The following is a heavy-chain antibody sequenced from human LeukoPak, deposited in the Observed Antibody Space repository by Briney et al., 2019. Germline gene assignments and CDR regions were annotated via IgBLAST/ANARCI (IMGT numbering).Heavy chain of an antibody. CDR3: ARASAAGTHLDY. V-gene: IGHV4-31*03. CDR1: GGSISSGGYY. CDR2: IYYSGST. D-gene: IGHD6-13*01. J-gene: IGHJ4*02. Sequence: PSETLSLTCTVSGGSISSGGYYWSWIRLHPGKGLEWIGYIYYSGSTYYNPSLKSRVTISVDTSKNQFSLKPSSVTAADTAVYYCARASAAGTHLDYWGQGTLVTVSS.